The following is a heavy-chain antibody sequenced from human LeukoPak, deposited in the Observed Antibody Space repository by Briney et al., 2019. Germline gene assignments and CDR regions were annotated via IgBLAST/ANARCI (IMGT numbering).Heavy chain of an antibody. CDR2: ICGSGGST. CDR1: GFSFTNYD. Sequence: GGSLRLSCAASGFSFTNYDMTWVRQSPGKGLEWVSAICGSGGSTFYPDSVKGRFTISRDNSKNTLYLQINSLRAEDTAVYYCAKTLVGATSGPDYYFDSWGQGTLVTVSS. V-gene: IGHV3-23*01. J-gene: IGHJ4*02. D-gene: IGHD1-26*01. CDR3: AKTLVGATSGPDYYFDS.